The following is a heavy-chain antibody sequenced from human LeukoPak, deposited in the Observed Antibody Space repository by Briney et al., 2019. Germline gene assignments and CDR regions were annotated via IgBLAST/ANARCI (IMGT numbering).Heavy chain of an antibody. CDR3: AKLRGLSSSSENNWFDP. Sequence: GGSLRLSCVASGFAFTSYGMSWVRQGPGKRVEWVSGISGIGDATYYADSVKGRFTISRDNSKNTLYLQMNSLRAEETAVYYCAKLRGLSSSSENNWFDPWGQGTLVTVSS. CDR1: GFAFTSYG. V-gene: IGHV3-23*01. J-gene: IGHJ5*02. D-gene: IGHD6-6*01. CDR2: ISGIGDAT.